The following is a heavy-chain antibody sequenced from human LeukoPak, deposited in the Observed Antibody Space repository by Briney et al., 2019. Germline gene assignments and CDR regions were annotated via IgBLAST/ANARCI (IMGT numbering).Heavy chain of an antibody. V-gene: IGHV3-9*01. J-gene: IGHJ3*02. CDR2: ISWNSGSI. Sequence: GGSLRLSCAASGFTFDDYAMHWVRQAPGKGLEWVSGISWNSGSIGYADSVKGRFTISRDNAKNSLYLQMNSLRAEDTALYYCAKDYKYLGYCSSTSCPGAFDIWGQGTMVTVSS. CDR3: AKDYKYLGYCSSTSCPGAFDI. CDR1: GFTFDDYA. D-gene: IGHD2-2*01.